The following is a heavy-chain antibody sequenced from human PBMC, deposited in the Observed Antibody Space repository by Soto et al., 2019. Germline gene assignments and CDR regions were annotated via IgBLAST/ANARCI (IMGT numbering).Heavy chain of an antibody. D-gene: IGHD1-1*01. Sequence: QVHLVQSGAEVKKPGASVKVSCKGSGYGFTTYGITWVRQATGQGLEWMAWISAHNGNTNYAQKLQGRVTVTRDTSTSTAYRELRGLRSDDTAVYYCARGRYGDYWGQGALVTVSS. J-gene: IGHJ4*02. V-gene: IGHV1-18*01. CDR2: ISAHNGNT. CDR3: ARGRYGDY. CDR1: GYGFTTYG.